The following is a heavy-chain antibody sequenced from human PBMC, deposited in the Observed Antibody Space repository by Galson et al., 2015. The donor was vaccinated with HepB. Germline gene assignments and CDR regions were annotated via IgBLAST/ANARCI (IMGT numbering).Heavy chain of an antibody. CDR1: GFTFSSSA. V-gene: IGHV3-23*01. Sequence: SLRLSCAASGFTFSSSAMSWVRQAPGKGLEWVSSISGSGGTTYYADSVKGRFTISRDNSKNTLYMQMNSLRADDTAVYYCAKGQRLVPITLDYWGQGTLVTVSS. J-gene: IGHJ4*02. CDR2: ISGSGGTT. CDR3: AKGQRLVPITLDY. D-gene: IGHD6-13*01.